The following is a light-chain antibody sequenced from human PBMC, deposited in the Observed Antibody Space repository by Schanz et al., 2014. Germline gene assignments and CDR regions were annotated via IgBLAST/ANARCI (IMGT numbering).Light chain of an antibody. V-gene: IGLV2-14*01. Sequence: QSALTQPASVSGSPGQSITISCTGTTSDVGGYNYVSWYQQHPGKAPKLMIYDVNIRTSGVSNRFSGSKSGNTSSLTNSGLQAEDEADYYCSSYTSSVSYVFGTGTKVTVL. CDR2: DVN. J-gene: IGLJ1*01. CDR1: TSDVGGYNY. CDR3: SSYTSSVSYV.